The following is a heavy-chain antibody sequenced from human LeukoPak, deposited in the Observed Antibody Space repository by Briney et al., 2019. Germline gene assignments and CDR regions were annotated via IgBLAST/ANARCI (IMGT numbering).Heavy chain of an antibody. D-gene: IGHD2-15*01. CDR1: GYTFTGYF. J-gene: IGHJ4*02. CDR3: ATDSGGGWITDAY. CDR2: INPNSGDT. Sequence: ASVKVSCKASGYTFTGYFIHLVRQAPGQGLEWMGRINPNSGDTYYAQNFQGRVTMTSDTSISTAYMELSRLRSDDTAVYYCATDSGGGWITDAYWGQGTLVTVSS. V-gene: IGHV1-2*06.